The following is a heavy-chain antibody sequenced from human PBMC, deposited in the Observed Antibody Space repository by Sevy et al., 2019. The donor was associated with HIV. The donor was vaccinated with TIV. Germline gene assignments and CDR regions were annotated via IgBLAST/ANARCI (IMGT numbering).Heavy chain of an antibody. D-gene: IGHD3-22*01. J-gene: IGHJ4*02. V-gene: IGHV1-24*01. CDR3: ATTKDYYDTSGYPFDS. Sequence: ASVKVSCKVSGYTLTELSMHWVRQAPGKGLEWMGTFDPEDDEKIHAQKFQGRVTMTEDTSTDTAYMELSRLRSEDTAVYYCATTKDYYDTSGYPFDSWGQGTLVTVSS. CDR1: GYTLTELS. CDR2: FDPEDDEK.